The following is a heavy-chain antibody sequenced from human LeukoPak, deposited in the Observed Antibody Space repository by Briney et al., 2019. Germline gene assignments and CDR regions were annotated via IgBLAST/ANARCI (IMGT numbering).Heavy chain of an antibody. Sequence: GGSLRLSCAASGFTFSNYAMSWVRQAPGKGLEWVSAISGSGGGSYDADSVRGRFTISRDNSKNILYLEMNSLRVEDTAVYYCAKADSGSHYDDYWGQGTLVTVSS. CDR2: ISGSGGGS. J-gene: IGHJ4*02. D-gene: IGHD1-26*01. CDR3: AKADSGSHYDDY. V-gene: IGHV3-23*01. CDR1: GFTFSNYA.